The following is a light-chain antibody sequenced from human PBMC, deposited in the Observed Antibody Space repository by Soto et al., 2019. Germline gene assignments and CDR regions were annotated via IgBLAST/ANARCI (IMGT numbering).Light chain of an antibody. J-gene: IGKJ5*01. V-gene: IGKV3-15*01. CDR2: GAY. CDR3: QQYNNWPPIT. Sequence: EIVMSEYSAPLAVSPRGSATLSWLASQSISNNLAWYQQKPGQAPRLLIYGAYTRATGIPARFSGSGSGTEFTPTISSLQSEDFAVYYCQQYNNWPPITFGQGTRREI. CDR1: QSISNN.